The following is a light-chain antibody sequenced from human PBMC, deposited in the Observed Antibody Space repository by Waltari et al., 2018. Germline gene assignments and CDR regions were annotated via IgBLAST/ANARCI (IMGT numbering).Light chain of an antibody. CDR2: DVS. Sequence: IQMTQSPSALSASVGDRVTITCRASQRINTWMAWYQQRPGKAPKVLISDVSTLESGVPSMFSGSGSGTEFTLAINNLQPEDFATYYCQQYYRYYTFGQGTKLEIK. J-gene: IGKJ2*01. CDR3: QQYYRYYT. V-gene: IGKV1-5*01. CDR1: QRINTW.